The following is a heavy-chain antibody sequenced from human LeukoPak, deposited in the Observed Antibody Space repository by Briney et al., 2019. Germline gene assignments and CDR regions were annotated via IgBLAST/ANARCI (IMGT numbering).Heavy chain of an antibody. CDR2: INQDETEK. J-gene: IGHJ6*04. CDR3: AELGITMIGGV. D-gene: IGHD3-10*02. Sequence: GGSLRLSCAASGFSFTTYWMSWVRQTPGKGLEWVANINQDETEKYYVDSVKGRFTISRDNAKNSLYLQMNSLRAEDTAVYYCAELGITMIGGVWGKGTTVTISS. CDR1: GFSFTTYW. V-gene: IGHV3-7*01.